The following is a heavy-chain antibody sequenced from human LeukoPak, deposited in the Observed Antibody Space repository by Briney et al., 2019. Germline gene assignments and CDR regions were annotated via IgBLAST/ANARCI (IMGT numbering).Heavy chain of an antibody. J-gene: IGHJ4*02. Sequence: SETLSLTCTVSGGSISSSSYYWGWIRQPPGKGLEWIGSIYYSGSTYYNPSLKSRVTISVDTSKNQFSLKLSSVTAADTAVYYCARHGSEQWLVGYWGQGTLVTVSS. CDR3: ARHGSEQWLVGY. CDR1: GGSISSSSYY. D-gene: IGHD6-19*01. CDR2: IYYSGST. V-gene: IGHV4-39*01.